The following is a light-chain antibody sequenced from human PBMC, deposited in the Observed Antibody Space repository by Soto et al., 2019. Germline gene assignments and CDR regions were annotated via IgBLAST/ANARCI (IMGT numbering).Light chain of an antibody. Sequence: QSVLAQPLSVSGAPGQRVTISCTGSSSNIGAGYDVHWYQQLPGTAPKLLIYHNSNRPSGVPDRFSGSKSGTSASLAITGLQAEDEADYYCQSYDSSLSGSRVFGTGTKVTVL. V-gene: IGLV1-40*01. CDR3: QSYDSSLSGSRV. CDR1: SSNIGAGYD. J-gene: IGLJ1*01. CDR2: HNS.